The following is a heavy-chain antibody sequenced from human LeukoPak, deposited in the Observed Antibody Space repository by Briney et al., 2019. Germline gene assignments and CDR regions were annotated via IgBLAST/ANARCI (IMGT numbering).Heavy chain of an antibody. D-gene: IGHD3-16*01. CDR3: TRVLQIYDYVWGSSTDAFDI. CDR2: MNPNSGNT. V-gene: IGHV1-8*02. CDR1: GYTFTSYG. Sequence: GASVKVSCKASGYTFTSYGISWVRQATGQGLEWMGWMNPNSGNTGYAQKFQGRVTMTRNTSISTAYMELSSLRSEDTAVYYCTRVLQIYDYVWGSSTDAFDIWGQGTMVTVSS. J-gene: IGHJ3*02.